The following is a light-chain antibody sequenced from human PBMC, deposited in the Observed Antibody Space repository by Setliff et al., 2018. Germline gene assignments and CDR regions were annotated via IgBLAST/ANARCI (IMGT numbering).Light chain of an antibody. Sequence: QSALAQPPSASGPPGQSVTISCTGTSSDVGGYNYVSWYQQHPGKAPKLMIYEVSKRPSGVPDRFSGFKSGNTASLTVSGLQAEGEADYYCSSYAGSNTPYVFGTGT. CDR1: SSDVGGYNY. CDR2: EVS. J-gene: IGLJ1*01. CDR3: SSYAGSNTPYV. V-gene: IGLV2-8*01.